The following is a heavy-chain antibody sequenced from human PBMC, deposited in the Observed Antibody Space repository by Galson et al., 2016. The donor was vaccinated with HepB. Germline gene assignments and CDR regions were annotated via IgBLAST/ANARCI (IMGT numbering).Heavy chain of an antibody. J-gene: IGHJ4*02. CDR2: VYYGEST. CDR1: GASISEAY. V-gene: IGHV4-59*01. D-gene: IGHD6-13*01. CDR3: TSTTTAWYLN. Sequence: ETLSLTCTVSGASISEAYWTWIRQPPGKGPEWIGYVYYGESTNYNPSLKSRVAILADTSKNQFSLRLSSVTAADTAVYYCTSTTTAWYLNWGQGALVTVSS.